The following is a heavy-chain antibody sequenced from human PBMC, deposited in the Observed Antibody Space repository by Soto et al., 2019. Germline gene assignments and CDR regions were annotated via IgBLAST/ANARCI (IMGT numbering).Heavy chain of an antibody. Sequence: AASVKVSCKVSGYTLTELSMHWVRPAPGKGLEWMGGFDPEDGETIYAQKFQGRVTMTEDTSTDTAYMELSSLRSEDTAVYYCATLNRGPSTIPFDPWGQGTLVTVSS. D-gene: IGHD5-12*01. V-gene: IGHV1-24*01. CDR2: FDPEDGET. CDR1: GYTLTELS. CDR3: ATLNRGPSTIPFDP. J-gene: IGHJ5*02.